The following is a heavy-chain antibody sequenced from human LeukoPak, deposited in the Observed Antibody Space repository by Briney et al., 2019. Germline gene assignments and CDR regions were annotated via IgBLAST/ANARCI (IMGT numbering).Heavy chain of an antibody. CDR3: AKDFRYDSSGIDY. Sequence: PGGSLRLSCAASGFTFDDYAMHWVRQAPGKGLEWVSGISWNSGSIGYADSVKGRFTISRDNAKNSLYLQMNSLRAEDTALYYCAKDFRYDSSGIDYWGQGTLVTVSS. D-gene: IGHD3-22*01. J-gene: IGHJ4*02. CDR2: ISWNSGSI. CDR1: GFTFDDYA. V-gene: IGHV3-9*01.